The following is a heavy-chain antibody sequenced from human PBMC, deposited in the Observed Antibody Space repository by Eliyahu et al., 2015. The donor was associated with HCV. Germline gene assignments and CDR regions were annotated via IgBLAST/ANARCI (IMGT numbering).Heavy chain of an antibody. CDR1: GYTFTGYY. J-gene: IGHJ6*02. CDR3: AREGADIVVVPAAPNRYYYYGMDV. D-gene: IGHD2-2*01. Sequence: QVQLVQSGAEVKKPGASVKVSCKASGYTFTGYYMHWVRQAPGQGLEWMGWINPNSGGTNYAQKFQGWVTMTRDTSISTAYMELSRLRSDDTAVYYCAREGADIVVVPAAPNRYYYYGMDVWGQGTTVTVSS. CDR2: INPNSGGT. V-gene: IGHV1-2*04.